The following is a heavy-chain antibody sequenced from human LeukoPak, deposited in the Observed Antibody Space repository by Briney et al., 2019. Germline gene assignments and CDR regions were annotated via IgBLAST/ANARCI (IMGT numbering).Heavy chain of an antibody. CDR3: ARDLLSSNWFDP. Sequence: GASVKVSCKASGYTFTGYYMHWVRQAPGQGLEWMGWINPNSGNTGYAQKFQGRVTITRNTSISTAYMELSSLRSEDTAVYYCARDLLSSNWFDPWGQGTLVTVSS. J-gene: IGHJ5*02. CDR1: GYTFTGYY. V-gene: IGHV1-8*03. CDR2: INPNSGNT.